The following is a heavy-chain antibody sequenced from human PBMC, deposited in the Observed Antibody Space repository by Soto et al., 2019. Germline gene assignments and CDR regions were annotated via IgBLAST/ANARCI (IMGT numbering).Heavy chain of an antibody. V-gene: IGHV4-59*01. D-gene: IGHD1-26*01. CDR2: IYYTGVT. J-gene: IGHJ4*02. Sequence: QVQLQESGPGLVKPSETLSLTCTVSRGSISGYYWSWIRQPPGKVLEWIGCIYYTGVTAYSPSLNDRVTISLDTSRNQFSLNLNSVTAADTAVYYCARWAGFNRGLNYLDYWGQGTLVTVAS. CDR1: RGSISGYY. CDR3: ARWAGFNRGLNYLDY.